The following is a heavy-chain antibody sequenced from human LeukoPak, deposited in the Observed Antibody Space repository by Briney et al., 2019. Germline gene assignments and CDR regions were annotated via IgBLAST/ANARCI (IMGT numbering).Heavy chain of an antibody. CDR3: ARGQYYDILTGYYGDYYGMDV. V-gene: IGHV4-4*02. Sequence: SETLSLTCAVSGGSISSSNWWSWVRPPPGKGLEWIGEIYHSGSTNYNPSLKSRVTISVDKSKNQFSLKLSSVTAADTAVYYCARGQYYDILTGYYGDYYGMDVWGQGTTVTVSS. CDR1: GGSISSSNW. D-gene: IGHD3-9*01. J-gene: IGHJ6*02. CDR2: IYHSGST.